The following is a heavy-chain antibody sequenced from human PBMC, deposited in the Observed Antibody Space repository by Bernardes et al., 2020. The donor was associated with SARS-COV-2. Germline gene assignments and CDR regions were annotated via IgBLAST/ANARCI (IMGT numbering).Heavy chain of an antibody. CDR3: ARLGVSDAAGGNSYYYYGMDV. J-gene: IGHJ6*02. D-gene: IGHD6-13*01. V-gene: IGHV1-2*04. CDR2: INPNSGGT. CDR1: GYTFTGYY. Sequence: ASVKVSCKASGYTFTGYYMHWVRQAPGQGLEWMGWINPNSGGTNYAQKFQGWVTMTRDTSISTAYMELSRLRSDDKAVYYCARLGVSDAAGGNSYYYYGMDVWGQGTTVTVSS.